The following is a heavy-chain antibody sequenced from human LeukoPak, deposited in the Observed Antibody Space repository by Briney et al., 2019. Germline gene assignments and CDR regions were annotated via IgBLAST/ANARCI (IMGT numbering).Heavy chain of an antibody. V-gene: IGHV4-4*07. CDR2: IYTSGST. J-gene: IGHJ3*02. CDR3: AREYYYGSGSYSHDAFDI. Sequence: SETLSLTCTVSGGSISSYYWSWIRQPAGKGLEWIGHIYTSGSTNYNPSLKSRVTMSVDTSKNQFSLKLSSVTAADTAVYYCAREYYYGSGSYSHDAFDIWGQGTMVTVSS. CDR1: GGSISSYY. D-gene: IGHD3-10*01.